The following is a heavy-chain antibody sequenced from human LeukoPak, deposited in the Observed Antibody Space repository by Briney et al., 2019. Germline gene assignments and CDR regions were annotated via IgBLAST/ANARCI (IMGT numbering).Heavy chain of an antibody. CDR2: INSDGSST. J-gene: IGHJ6*04. CDR3: AACSSTSTYGMDV. V-gene: IGHV3-74*01. D-gene: IGHD2-2*01. Sequence: PGGSLRLSCAASGFTFSSYWMHWVRQAPGKGLVWVSRINSDGSSTSYAESVKGRFTISRDNAKNTLYLQMNSLRAEDTAVYYCAACSSTSTYGMDVWGKGTTVTVSS. CDR1: GFTFSSYW.